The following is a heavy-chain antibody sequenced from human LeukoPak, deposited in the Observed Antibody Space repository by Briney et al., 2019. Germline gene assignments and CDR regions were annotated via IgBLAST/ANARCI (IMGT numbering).Heavy chain of an antibody. J-gene: IGHJ4*02. CDR3: ARGDMGQQLVY. D-gene: IGHD6-6*01. CDR1: GFTFSNYG. CDR2: IWFDGIRK. V-gene: IGHV3-33*01. Sequence: QPGRSLRPSCAASGFTFSNYGMHWVRQVPGKGLEWVAAIWFDGIRKYYADSVKGRLTISRDNSKNTLYLQMNSLRAEDTAVYYCARGDMGQQLVYWGQGALVTVSS.